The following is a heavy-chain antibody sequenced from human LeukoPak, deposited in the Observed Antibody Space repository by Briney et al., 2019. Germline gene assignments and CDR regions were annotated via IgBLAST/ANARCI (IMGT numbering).Heavy chain of an antibody. V-gene: IGHV1-2*02. D-gene: IGHD3-3*01. J-gene: IGHJ4*02. Sequence: ASVKVSCKASGYTFTGYYMHWVRQAPGQRLEWVGWINPNSGGTNYAQKFQGRVAMTRDTSISTAYMELSRLRSDDTAVYYCARVPPYYDFRSGYYDFDYWGQGTLVTVSS. CDR2: INPNSGGT. CDR3: ARVPPYYDFRSGYYDFDY. CDR1: GYTFTGYY.